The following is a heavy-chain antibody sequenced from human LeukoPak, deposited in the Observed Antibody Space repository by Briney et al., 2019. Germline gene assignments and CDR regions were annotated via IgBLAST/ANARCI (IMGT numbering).Heavy chain of an antibody. CDR2: IYYSGST. J-gene: IGHJ6*03. CDR3: ARGTMYYYGSGTMGYYYYYYMDV. D-gene: IGHD3-10*01. CDR1: GGSISSYY. Sequence: PSETLSLTCTVSGGSISSYYWSWIRQPPGKGLEWIGYIYYSGSTNYNPSLKSRFTISVDTSENQFSLKLSSVTAADTAVYYCARGTMYYYGSGTMGYYYYYYMDVWGKGTTVTVSS. V-gene: IGHV4-59*01.